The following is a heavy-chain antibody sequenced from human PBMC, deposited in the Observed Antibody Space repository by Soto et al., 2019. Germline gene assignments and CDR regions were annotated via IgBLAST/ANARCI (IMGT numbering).Heavy chain of an antibody. Sequence: SETLSLTCAGYGGSFSGYYWGWIRQPPGKGLEWIGEINHSGSTNYNPSLKSRVTISVDTSKNQFSLKLSSVTAADTAVYYCARAAKVLRFLEWLFPHYFDYWGQGTLVTVSS. CDR1: GGSFSGYY. V-gene: IGHV4-34*01. D-gene: IGHD3-3*01. CDR3: ARAAKVLRFLEWLFPHYFDY. J-gene: IGHJ4*02. CDR2: INHSGST.